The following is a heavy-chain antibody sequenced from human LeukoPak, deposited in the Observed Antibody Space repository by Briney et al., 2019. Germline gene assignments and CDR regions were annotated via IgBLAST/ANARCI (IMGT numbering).Heavy chain of an antibody. CDR1: GGSFSGYY. Sequence: SETLSLTCAVYGGSFSGYYWSWIRQPPGKGLEWIGEINHSGSTNYNPSLKSRVTISVDTSKNQFSLKLSSVTAADTAVYYCASPIAARRHAIDIWGQGTMVTVSS. CDR2: INHSGST. V-gene: IGHV4-34*01. D-gene: IGHD6-6*01. J-gene: IGHJ3*02. CDR3: ASPIAARRHAIDI.